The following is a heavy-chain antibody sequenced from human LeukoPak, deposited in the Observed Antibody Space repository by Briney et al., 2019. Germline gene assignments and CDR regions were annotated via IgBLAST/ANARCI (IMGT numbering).Heavy chain of an antibody. V-gene: IGHV3-33*01. CDR3: ARGRSQHYFDY. CDR2: IYYDGSDQ. J-gene: IGHJ4*02. CDR1: GFTFRNFG. D-gene: IGHD5-18*01. Sequence: GGSLRLSCVGSGFTFRNFGMHWVRQAPGKGLEWVAVIYYDGSDQYYVDSVKGRFTISRDNSKNTLYLQMNNLRVEDTAVYHCARGRSQHYFDYWGQGALVTVSS.